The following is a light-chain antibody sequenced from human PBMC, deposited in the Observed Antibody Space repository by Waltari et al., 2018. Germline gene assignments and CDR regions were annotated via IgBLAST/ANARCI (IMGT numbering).Light chain of an antibody. J-gene: IGKJ1*01. CDR3: QQYNNWPWT. Sequence: EIVMTQSPATLSVSPGERATLSCRASQSVSSNLAWYQQKPGQAPSLLIYGESTRATGIPARFSGSGSGTEFTLTISSMQSEDFAVYYCQQYNNWPWTFGQGTKVEIK. CDR2: GES. V-gene: IGKV3-15*01. CDR1: QSVSSN.